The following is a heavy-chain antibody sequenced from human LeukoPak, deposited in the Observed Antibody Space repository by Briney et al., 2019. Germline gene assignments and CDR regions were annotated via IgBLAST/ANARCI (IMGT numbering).Heavy chain of an antibody. CDR2: ISSSSSYI. V-gene: IGHV3-21*01. Sequence: GGSLRLSCAASGFTFSSYSMNWVRQAPGKGLEWVSSISSSSSYIYYADSVKGRFTISRDNAKNSLYLQMNSLRAEDTAVYYCARAHLVDTAMDYYFDYWGQGTLVTVSS. CDR1: GFTFSSYS. J-gene: IGHJ4*02. CDR3: ARAHLVDTAMDYYFDY. D-gene: IGHD5-18*01.